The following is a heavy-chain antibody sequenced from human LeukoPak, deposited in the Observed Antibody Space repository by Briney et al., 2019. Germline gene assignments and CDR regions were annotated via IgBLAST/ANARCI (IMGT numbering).Heavy chain of an antibody. CDR3: ARVYGDYYFDY. Sequence: SETLSLTCAGWGGSFRGYYWSCMRQPPATGLEWIGEINHSGSTNYNPSLKSRVTISVDTSKNQFSLKLSSVTAADTAVYYCARVYGDYYFDYWGQGTLVTVSS. CDR1: GGSFRGYY. D-gene: IGHD4-17*01. CDR2: INHSGST. J-gene: IGHJ4*02. V-gene: IGHV4-34*01.